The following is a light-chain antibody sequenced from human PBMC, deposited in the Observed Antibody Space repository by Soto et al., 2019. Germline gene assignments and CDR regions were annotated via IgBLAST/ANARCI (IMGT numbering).Light chain of an antibody. CDR1: QSVSSY. CDR3: QQLSNWPPLT. V-gene: IGKV3-11*01. Sequence: EIVLTQSPATLSLSPGERATLSCRASQSVSSYLAWYQQNPGQAPRLLIYDASNRATGIPARFSGSGSGTEFTLTISSLEPEDFAVYYCQQLSNWPPLTFGGGTKVEIK. CDR2: DAS. J-gene: IGKJ4*01.